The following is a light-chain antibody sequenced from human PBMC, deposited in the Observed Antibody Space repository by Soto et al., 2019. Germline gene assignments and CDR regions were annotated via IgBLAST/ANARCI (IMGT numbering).Light chain of an antibody. CDR1: QSVSSSY. CDR2: GAS. J-gene: IGKJ2*01. CDR3: QQYGSSPFT. V-gene: IGKV3-20*01. Sequence: ETVLTQSPGTLSLSPGERATLSCRASQSVSSSYLGWYQQKPGQAPRLLIYGASSRATGIPDRFSGSGSGTDFTLTISRLEPEDFAVYYCQQYGSSPFTFGQGTKLEIK.